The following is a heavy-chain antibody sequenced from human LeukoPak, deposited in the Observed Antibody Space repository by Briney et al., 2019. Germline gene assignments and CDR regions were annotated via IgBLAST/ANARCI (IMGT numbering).Heavy chain of an antibody. Sequence: SVKVSCKASGGTSSSYAISWVRQAPGQGLEWMGGIIPIFGTANYAQKFQGRVTITTDESTSTAYMELSSLRSEDTAVYYCAGTASTTRLDFDYWGQGTLVTVSS. J-gene: IGHJ4*02. D-gene: IGHD2-2*01. V-gene: IGHV1-69*05. CDR1: GGTSSSYA. CDR2: IIPIFGTA. CDR3: AGTASTTRLDFDY.